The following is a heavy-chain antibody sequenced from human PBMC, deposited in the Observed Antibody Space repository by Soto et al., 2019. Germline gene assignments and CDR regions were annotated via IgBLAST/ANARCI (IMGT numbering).Heavy chain of an antibody. J-gene: IGHJ5*02. CDR2: IIPIFGTA. CDR3: ARFGSGFTGVGFPT. D-gene: IGHD1-26*01. V-gene: IGHV1-69*13. Sequence: GASVKVSCKASGGTFSSYAISWVRQAPGQGLEWMGGIIPIFGTANYAQKFQGRVTITADESTSTAYMELSSLGPEDTAVYYCARFGSGFTGVGFPTWGQGTLVTVSS. CDR1: GGTFSSYA.